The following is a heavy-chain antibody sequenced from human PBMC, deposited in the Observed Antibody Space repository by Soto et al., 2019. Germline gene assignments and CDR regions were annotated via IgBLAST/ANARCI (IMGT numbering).Heavy chain of an antibody. Sequence: EVQLVESGGGLVQPGGSLRLSCAASGFTFSSYSMNWVRQAPGKGLEWVSYISSSSSTIYYADSVKGRFTISRDNAKNSLYLQMNSLIAEDTAVYYCARGVDYGDYAYYYYYYMDVWGKGTTVTVSS. CDR1: GFTFSSYS. D-gene: IGHD4-17*01. CDR3: ARGVDYGDYAYYYYYYMDV. J-gene: IGHJ6*03. CDR2: ISSSSSTI. V-gene: IGHV3-48*01.